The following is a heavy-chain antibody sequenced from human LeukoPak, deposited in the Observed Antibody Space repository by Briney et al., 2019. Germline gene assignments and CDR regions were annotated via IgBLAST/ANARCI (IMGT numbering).Heavy chain of an antibody. D-gene: IGHD2-2*01. J-gene: IGHJ4*02. CDR1: GLSFSDYW. Sequence: GGSLRLSCAASGLSFSDYWMSWVRQTPGKGLEWVASIEQDGSEKNYVDSVEGRFTISRDNAKNSLYLQMNNLRADDTAVYYCARASVLGPNTDYWGQGTLVTVSS. CDR2: IEQDGSEK. CDR3: ARASVLGPNTDY. V-gene: IGHV3-7*01.